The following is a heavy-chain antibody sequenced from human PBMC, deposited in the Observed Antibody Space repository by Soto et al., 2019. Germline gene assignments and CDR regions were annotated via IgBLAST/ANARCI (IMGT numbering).Heavy chain of an antibody. D-gene: IGHD6-13*01. CDR2: ISGSGGST. CDR1: GFTFSSDA. J-gene: IGHJ4*02. CDR3: AKGSVIAAPFDY. V-gene: IGHV3-23*01. Sequence: GXSVILACLASGFTFSSDAMSCVRQAPGKGLEWVSAISGSGGSTYYADSVKGRFTISRDNSKNTLYLQMNSLRAEDTAVYYCAKGSVIAAPFDYWGQGTLVTVSS.